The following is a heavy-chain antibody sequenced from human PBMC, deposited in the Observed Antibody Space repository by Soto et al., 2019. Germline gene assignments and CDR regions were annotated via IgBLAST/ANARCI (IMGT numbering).Heavy chain of an antibody. V-gene: IGHV4-34*01. CDR1: GGSFSGYY. J-gene: IGHJ4*02. D-gene: IGHD6-13*01. CDR2: INHSGST. CDR3: ARGSAAAANY. Sequence: PSETLSLTCAVYGGSFSGYYLSWIRQPPGKGLEWIGEINHSGSTNYNPSLKSRVTISVDTSKNQFSLKLSSVTAADTAVYYCARGSAAAANYWGQGTLVTVSS.